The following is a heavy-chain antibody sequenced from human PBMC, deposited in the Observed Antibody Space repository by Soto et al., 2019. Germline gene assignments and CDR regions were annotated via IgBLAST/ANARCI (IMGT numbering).Heavy chain of an antibody. CDR2: IWYDGSNK. CDR3: ARGQGQQLVQSFDI. D-gene: IGHD6-13*01. Sequence: PGGSLRLSCAASGFTFSSYGMHWVRQAPGKGLEWVAVIWYDGSNKYYADSVKGRFTISRDNSKNTLYLQMNSLRAEDTAVYYCARGQGQQLVQSFDIWGQGTMVTVSS. CDR1: GFTFSSYG. J-gene: IGHJ3*02. V-gene: IGHV3-33*01.